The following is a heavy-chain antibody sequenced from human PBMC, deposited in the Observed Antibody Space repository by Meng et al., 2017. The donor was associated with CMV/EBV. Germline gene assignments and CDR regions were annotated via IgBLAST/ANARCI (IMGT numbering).Heavy chain of an antibody. J-gene: IGHJ6*02. D-gene: IGHD3-22*01. CDR1: GFTFSSYE. Sequence: GGSLRLSCAASGFTFSSYEMNWVRQAPGKGLEWVSYSDGATTIYYADSVKGRFTISRDNAKNSLYLQMNSLRAEDTAVYYCARKGSGYYYHYYAMDVWGQGTTVTVSS. V-gene: IGHV3-48*03. CDR2: SDGATTI. CDR3: ARKGSGYYYHYYAMDV.